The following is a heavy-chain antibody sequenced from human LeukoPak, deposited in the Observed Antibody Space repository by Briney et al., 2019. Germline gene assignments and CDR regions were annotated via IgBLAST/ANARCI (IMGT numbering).Heavy chain of an antibody. CDR3: ARFNPWDYRGDY. V-gene: IGHV1-46*01. CDR2: INPSGGST. J-gene: IGHJ4*02. Sequence: ASVKVSCKASGYAFTSYYMHWVRQAPGQGLEWMGIINPSGGSTNYAQKLQGRVTMTTDTSTSTAYMELRSLRSDDTAVYYCARFNPWDYRGDYWGQGTLVTASS. D-gene: IGHD3-16*01. CDR1: GYAFTSYY.